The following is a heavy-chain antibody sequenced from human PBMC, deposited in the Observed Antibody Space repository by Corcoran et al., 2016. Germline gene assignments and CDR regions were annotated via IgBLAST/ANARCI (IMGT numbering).Heavy chain of an antibody. CDR3: ARVWVGSRGYYYYGMDV. CDR2: IYYSGST. CDR1: GGSISSYY. J-gene: IGHJ6*02. Sequence: QVQLQESGPGLVKPSETLSLTCTVSGGSISSYYWSWIRQPPGKGLEWIGYIYYSGSTNYNPSLKSRVTISVDTSKNQFSLKLSSVTAADTAVYYCARVWVGSRGYYYYGMDVWGQGTTVTVSS. V-gene: IGHV4-59*01. D-gene: IGHD1-26*01.